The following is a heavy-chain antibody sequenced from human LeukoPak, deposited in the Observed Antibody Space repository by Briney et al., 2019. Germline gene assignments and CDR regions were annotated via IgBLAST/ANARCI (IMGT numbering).Heavy chain of an antibody. CDR1: GGTFSSYA. CDR2: IIPIFGTA. J-gene: IGHJ4*02. Sequence: ASVKVSCKASGGTFSSYAISWVRQAPGQGLEWMGGIIPIFGTANYAQKFQGRVTITADESTSTAYMELSSLRSEDTPVYYCARASVKRSGYLVIGQYYFDYWGQGTLVTVSS. D-gene: IGHD3-3*01. V-gene: IGHV1-69*13. CDR3: ARASVKRSGYLVIGQYYFDY.